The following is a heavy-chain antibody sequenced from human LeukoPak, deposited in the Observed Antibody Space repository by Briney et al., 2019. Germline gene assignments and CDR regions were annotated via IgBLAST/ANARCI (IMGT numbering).Heavy chain of an antibody. D-gene: IGHD3-22*01. V-gene: IGHV3-11*04. CDR3: ARANYDSSGYFGAFDI. J-gene: IGHJ3*02. CDR1: GFTFSDYY. CDR2: ISSSGSTI. Sequence: NPGGSLRLSCAASGFTFSDYYMSWIRQAPGKGLEWVSYISSSGSTIYYADSVKGRFTISRDNAKNSLYLQMNSLRAEDTAVYYCARANYDSSGYFGAFDIWGRGTMVTVSS.